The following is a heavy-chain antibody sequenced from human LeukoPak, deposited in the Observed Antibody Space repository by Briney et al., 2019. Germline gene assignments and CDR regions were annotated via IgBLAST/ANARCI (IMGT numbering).Heavy chain of an antibody. CDR2: IYTSGST. Sequence: SETLSLTCTVSGGSISSGSYYWSGIRQPAGKGLEGIGRIYTSGSTNYNPSLKSRVTISVDTSTNQFSLKLSSVTAADTAVYYCARDQVGRGVVPAAHYMDVWGKGTTVTVSS. CDR1: GGSISSGSYY. V-gene: IGHV4-61*02. CDR3: ARDQVGRGVVPAAHYMDV. D-gene: IGHD2-2*01. J-gene: IGHJ6*03.